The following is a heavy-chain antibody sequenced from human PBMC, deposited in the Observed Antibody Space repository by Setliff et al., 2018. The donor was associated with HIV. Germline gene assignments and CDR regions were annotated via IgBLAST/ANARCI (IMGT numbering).Heavy chain of an antibody. CDR3: ARAGDGYNSDYYYYYMDV. D-gene: IGHD5-12*01. Sequence: ASVKVSCKASGGTFSSYTISWVRQAPGQGLEWMGRIIPILGIANYAQKFQGRVTITADKSTSTAYMELSSLRSEDTAVYYCARAGDGYNSDYYYYYMDVWGKGTTVTVSS. CDR2: IIPILGIA. J-gene: IGHJ6*03. V-gene: IGHV1-69*02. CDR1: GGTFSSYT.